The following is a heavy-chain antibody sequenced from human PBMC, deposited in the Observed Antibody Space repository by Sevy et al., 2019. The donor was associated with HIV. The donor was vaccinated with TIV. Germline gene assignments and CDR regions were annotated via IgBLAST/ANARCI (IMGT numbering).Heavy chain of an antibody. CDR1: GFSLTTRGVG. Sequence: SGPTLVNPTETLTLTCTFSGFSLTTRGVGVGWIRQPPGKALEWLALIYWDDDKRYSPSLKSRLTIARDTSKNQVVLTITNMDPVDTATYYCAHSDTGMVTADYWGQGTLVTVSS. V-gene: IGHV2-5*02. CDR3: AHSDTGMVTADY. D-gene: IGHD5-18*01. J-gene: IGHJ4*02. CDR2: IYWDDDK.